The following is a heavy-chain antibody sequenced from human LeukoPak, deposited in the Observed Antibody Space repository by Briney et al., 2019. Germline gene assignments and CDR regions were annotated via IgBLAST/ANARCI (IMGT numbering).Heavy chain of an antibody. CDR1: GYTFTSYD. D-gene: IGHD4-17*01. Sequence: ASAKVSCKASGYTFTSYDINWVRQATGQGLEWMGWMNPNSGNTGYAQKFQGRVTMTRNTSISTAYMELSSLRSEDTAVYYCARRTTVTTKKLDYWGQGTLVTVSS. J-gene: IGHJ4*02. CDR3: ARRTTVTTKKLDY. CDR2: MNPNSGNT. V-gene: IGHV1-8*01.